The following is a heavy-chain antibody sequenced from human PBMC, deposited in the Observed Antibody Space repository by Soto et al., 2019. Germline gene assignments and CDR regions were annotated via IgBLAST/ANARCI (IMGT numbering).Heavy chain of an antibody. D-gene: IGHD6-13*01. CDR1: GFTVSSNY. CDR2: IYSGGST. Sequence: EVKLVESRGGLVQPGGSLRLSCAASGFTVSSNYMSWVRQAPGKGLEWVSVIYSGGSTYYADSVKGRFTISRDNSKNTLYLQTNSLRAEDTAVYYCARDSSSSWYDHYYYYYGMDVWGQGTTVTVSS. CDR3: ARDSSSSWYDHYYYYYGMDV. J-gene: IGHJ6*02. V-gene: IGHV3-66*01.